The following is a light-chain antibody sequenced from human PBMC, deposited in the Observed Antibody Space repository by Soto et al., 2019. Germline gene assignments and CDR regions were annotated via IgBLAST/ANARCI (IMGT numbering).Light chain of an antibody. J-gene: IGKJ2*01. V-gene: IGKV1-39*01. CDR2: TAS. CDR3: QQSYSTPYT. CDR1: QSSSTY. Sequence: DIQMTQSPSSLSASVGDRVTITCRASQSSSTYINWYQHKPGRVPKLLIHTASNLQSGVPSRFSGSGSGTAFSLTISSLQPEDFATYYCQQSYSTPYTFGQGTKLDIK.